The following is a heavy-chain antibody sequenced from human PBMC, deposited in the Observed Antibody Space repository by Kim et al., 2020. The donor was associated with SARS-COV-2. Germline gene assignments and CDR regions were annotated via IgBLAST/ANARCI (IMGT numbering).Heavy chain of an antibody. J-gene: IGHJ3*02. V-gene: IGHV1-69*01. D-gene: IGHD2-15*01. CDR3: ARCQDEDDAFDI. Sequence: NYAQMIQGRVTITADESTSTAYMELSSLRSEDTAVYYCARCQDEDDAFDIWGQGTMVTVSS.